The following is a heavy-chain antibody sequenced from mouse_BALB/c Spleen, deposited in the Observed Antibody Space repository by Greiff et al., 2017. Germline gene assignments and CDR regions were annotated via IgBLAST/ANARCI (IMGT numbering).Heavy chain of an antibody. CDR1: GFTFSSFG. Sequence: EVKLVESGGGLVQPGGSRKLSCAASGFTFSSFGMHWVRQAPEKGLEWVAYISSGSSTIYYADTVKGRFTISRDNPKNTLFLQMTSLRSEDTAMYYCARGDLLISWFAYWGQGTLVTVSA. CDR3: ARGDLLISWFAY. D-gene: IGHD2-1*01. CDR2: ISSGSSTI. V-gene: IGHV5-17*02. J-gene: IGHJ3*01.